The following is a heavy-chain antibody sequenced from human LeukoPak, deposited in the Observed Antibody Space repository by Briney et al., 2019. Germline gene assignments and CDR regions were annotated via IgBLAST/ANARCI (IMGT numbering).Heavy chain of an antibody. V-gene: IGHV5-51*01. CDR3: ARAPYNYYGSGSYYPFDY. CDR2: IYPGDSDT. D-gene: IGHD3-10*01. CDR1: GYSFTSYW. Sequence: GESLKISCQGSGYSFTSYWIGWVRQMPGKGLEWMGIIYPGDSDTRYSPSFQGQVTISADKSISTAYLQWSSLKASDTAMYYCARAPYNYYGSGSYYPFDYWGQGALVTVSS. J-gene: IGHJ4*02.